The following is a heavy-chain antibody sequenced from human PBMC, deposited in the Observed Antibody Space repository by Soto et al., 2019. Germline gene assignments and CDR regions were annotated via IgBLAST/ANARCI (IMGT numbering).Heavy chain of an antibody. J-gene: IGHJ5*02. CDR3: ARTKGSSGFLTS. V-gene: IGHV2-5*01. D-gene: IGHD3-22*01. CDR1: GFSLSVYGVR. Sequence: SGPTLVNPTQTLTLTCSFSGFSLSVYGVRVIWFRQPPGEALEWLALIHWNDDKRYSPYLKSRLTITKDTSKNQVVLTLTNLDPLDTGTYFCARTKGSSGFLTSWGQGILVTVSS. CDR2: IHWNDDK.